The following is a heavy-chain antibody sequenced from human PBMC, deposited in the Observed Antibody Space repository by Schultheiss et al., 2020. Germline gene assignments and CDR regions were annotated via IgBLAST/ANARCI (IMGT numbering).Heavy chain of an antibody. Sequence: WGSLRLSCAASGFTFSSYDMHWVRQATGKGLEWVSAIGTAGDTYYPGSVKGRFTISRDNSKNTLYLQMNSLRAEDTAVYYCARGWTVTTTDYWGQGTLVTVSS. V-gene: IGHV3-13*01. CDR1: GFTFSSYD. J-gene: IGHJ4*02. CDR2: IGTAGDT. D-gene: IGHD4-17*01. CDR3: ARGWTVTTTDY.